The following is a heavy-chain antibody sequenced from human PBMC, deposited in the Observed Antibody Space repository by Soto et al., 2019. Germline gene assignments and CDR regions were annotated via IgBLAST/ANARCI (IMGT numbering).Heavy chain of an antibody. V-gene: IGHV4-39*02. Sequence: PSETLSLTCAVSGVSIHNSHSFWGWIRQPPGKGLEFIGSVYYSGGSHYNPSLKGRVTISVDTSNNQVSLRVNPVTAADTAVYYCGRVVEGATRHTDSDSWGQGMLVTVSS. CDR3: GRVVEGATRHTDSDS. CDR1: GVSIHNSHSF. J-gene: IGHJ5*02. CDR2: VYYSGGS. D-gene: IGHD2-15*01.